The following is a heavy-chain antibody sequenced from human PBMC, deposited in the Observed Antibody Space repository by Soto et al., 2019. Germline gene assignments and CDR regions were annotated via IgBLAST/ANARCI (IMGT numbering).Heavy chain of an antibody. CDR1: GGSISSYY. J-gene: IGHJ6*02. Sequence: SETLSLTCTVSGGSISSYYWSWIRQPPGKGLEWIGYIYCSGSTNYNPSLKSRVTISVDTSKNQFSLKLSSVTAADTAVYYCARDSYYYDSSGYPYYYYGMDVWGQGTKVTVSS. V-gene: IGHV4-59*01. CDR3: ARDSYYYDSSGYPYYYYGMDV. CDR2: IYCSGST. D-gene: IGHD3-22*01.